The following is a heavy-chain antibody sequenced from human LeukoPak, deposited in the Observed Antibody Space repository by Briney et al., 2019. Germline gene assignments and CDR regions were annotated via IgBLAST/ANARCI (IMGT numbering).Heavy chain of an antibody. J-gene: IGHJ6*02. CDR2: IRSKAYGGTP. Sequence: PGGSLRLSCTASGFTFGDYAMSWVRQAPGKGLEWVGFIRSKAYGGTPEYAASVKGRFTISRDDSKSIAYLQMNSLKTEDTAVYYCTRDLSTYYDFWSGPPGSASYYGMDVWGQGTTVTVSS. CDR1: GFTFGDYA. CDR3: TRDLSTYYDFWSGPPGSASYYGMDV. D-gene: IGHD3-3*01. V-gene: IGHV3-49*04.